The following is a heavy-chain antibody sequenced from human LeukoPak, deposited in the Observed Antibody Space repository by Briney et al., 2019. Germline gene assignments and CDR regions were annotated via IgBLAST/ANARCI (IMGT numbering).Heavy chain of an antibody. CDR3: AKSGNVLLWFGELFTMDV. J-gene: IGHJ6*02. CDR2: ISGSGGST. Sequence: GGSLRLSCAVSGFTFSSYAMSWVRQAPGKGLEWVSAISGSGGSTYYADSVKGRFTISRDNSKNTLYLQMNSLRAEDTAVYYCAKSGNVLLWFGELFTMDVWGQGTTVTVSS. V-gene: IGHV3-23*01. D-gene: IGHD3-10*01. CDR1: GFTFSSYA.